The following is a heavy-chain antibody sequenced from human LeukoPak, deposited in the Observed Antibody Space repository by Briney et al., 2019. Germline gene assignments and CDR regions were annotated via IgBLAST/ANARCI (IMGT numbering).Heavy chain of an antibody. CDR3: TTRPKPREGPSHF. J-gene: IGHJ4*02. CDR1: GVTFTKDW. V-gene: IGHV3-15*01. Sequence: PGGSLTLSCAASGVTFTKDWMTWVRQAPGKGLEWVGRIKSKADGGTTDYAAPVKGRFTISRDDSKNTLYLELSSLKPEDTAVYFCTTRPKPREGPSHFWGQGTLVTVSS. CDR2: IKSKADGGTT.